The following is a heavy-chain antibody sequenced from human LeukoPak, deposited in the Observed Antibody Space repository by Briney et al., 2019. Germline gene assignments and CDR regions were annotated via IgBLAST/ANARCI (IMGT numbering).Heavy chain of an antibody. D-gene: IGHD5-12*01. CDR3: GLLTVASDFDY. CDR2: IHSSGTVK. J-gene: IGHJ4*02. V-gene: IGHV3-48*03. CDR1: RFPFSIYE. Sequence: GGSLRLSCVVSRFPFSIYEMNWVRQAPGKGLEWVSNIHSSGTVKYYSDSVKGRFSISSDNAKSSLYLQMNSLRVEDTAVYYCGLLTVASDFDYWGQGALVTVSS.